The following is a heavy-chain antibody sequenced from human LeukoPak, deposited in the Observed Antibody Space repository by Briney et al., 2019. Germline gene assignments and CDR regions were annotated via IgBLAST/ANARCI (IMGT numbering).Heavy chain of an antibody. D-gene: IGHD6-19*01. V-gene: IGHV3-13*01. CDR3: ARGRRGSSSGWYEFAFDI. CDR1: GFTFSSYG. CDR2: IGTAGDT. Sequence: AGGSLRLSCAASGFTFSSYGMHWVRQATGKGLEWVSAIGTAGDTYYPGSVKGRFTISRENAKNSLYLQMNSLRAGDTAVYYCARGRRGSSSGWYEFAFDIWGQGTMVTVSS. J-gene: IGHJ3*02.